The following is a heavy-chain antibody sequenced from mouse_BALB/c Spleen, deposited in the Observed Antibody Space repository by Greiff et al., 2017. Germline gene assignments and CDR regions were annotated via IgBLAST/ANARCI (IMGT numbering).Heavy chain of an antibody. CDR3: AREELRLRYFDY. D-gene: IGHD1-2*01. Sequence: EVKLEESGGGLVKPGGSLKLSCAASGFTFSSYAMSWVRQTPEKRLEWVASISSGGSTYYPDSVKGRFTISRDNARNILYLQMSSLRSEDTAMYYCAREELRLRYFDYWGQGTTLTVSS. CDR1: GFTFSSYA. CDR2: ISSGGST. V-gene: IGHV5-6-5*01. J-gene: IGHJ2*01.